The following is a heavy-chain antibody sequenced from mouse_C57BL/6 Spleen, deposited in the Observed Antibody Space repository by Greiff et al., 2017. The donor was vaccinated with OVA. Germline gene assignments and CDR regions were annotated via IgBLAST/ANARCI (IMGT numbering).Heavy chain of an antibody. V-gene: IGHV1-69*01. Sequence: QVQLQQPGAELVMPGASVKLSCKASGYTFTSYWMHWVKQRPGQGLEWIGEIDPSDSYTNYNQKFKGKSTLTVDKSSSTAYMQLSSLTSEDSAVYYCARALLLPNAMDYWGQGTSVTVSS. J-gene: IGHJ4*01. CDR1: GYTFTSYW. CDR2: IDPSDSYT. CDR3: ARALLLPNAMDY. D-gene: IGHD2-3*01.